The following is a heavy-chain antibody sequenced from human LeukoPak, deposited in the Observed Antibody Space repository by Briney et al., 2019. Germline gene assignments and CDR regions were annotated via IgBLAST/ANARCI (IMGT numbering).Heavy chain of an antibody. V-gene: IGHV3-13*01. J-gene: IGHJ4*02. CDR1: GFTFSRYD. Sequence: GGSLRLSCAASGFTFSRYDMHWVRQATGKGLEWVSAIGTGGDTYYPASVKGRFTISRENAKISLYLQMDSLRVEDTAVYYCVRQGTPHGNFDYWGQGTLVTVSS. CDR2: IGTGGDT. CDR3: VRQGTPHGNFDY. D-gene: IGHD1/OR15-1a*01.